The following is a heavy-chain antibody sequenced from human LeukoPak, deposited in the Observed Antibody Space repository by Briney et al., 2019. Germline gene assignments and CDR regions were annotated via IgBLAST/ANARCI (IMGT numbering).Heavy chain of an antibody. V-gene: IGHV4-59*01. D-gene: IGHD2-21*02. J-gene: IGHJ3*02. Sequence: SETLSLTCTVSGGSISSYYWSWIRQPPGKGLEWIGYIYYSGSTNYNPSLKSRVTISVDTSKNQFSPELSSVTAADTAVYYCARDRRDEDAFDIWGQGTMVTVSS. CDR3: ARDRRDEDAFDI. CDR2: IYYSGST. CDR1: GGSISSYY.